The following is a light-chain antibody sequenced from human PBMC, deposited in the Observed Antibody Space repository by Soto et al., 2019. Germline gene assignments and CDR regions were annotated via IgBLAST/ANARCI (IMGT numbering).Light chain of an antibody. CDR3: QTWGAGFWV. CDR1: SGPSGNA. J-gene: IGLJ3*02. CDR2: LNSDGSH. Sequence: QPVLTQSPSASASLGASVKLTCTLSSGPSGNAIAWHQQHPEKGPRYLMKLNSDGSHTRGDGIPDRFSGSSSGAERYLTISSLRSEDEADYYCQTWGAGFWVFGGGTKLTVL. V-gene: IGLV4-69*01.